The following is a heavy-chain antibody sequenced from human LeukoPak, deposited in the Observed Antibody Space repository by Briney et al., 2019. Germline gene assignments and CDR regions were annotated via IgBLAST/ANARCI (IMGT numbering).Heavy chain of an antibody. CDR1: GFAFSAFA. CDR3: VRDLPPLDY. Sequence: PGGSLRLSCAASGFAFSAFAMHWVRQAPGKGLEWVALTSYDESNKRYADSVKGRYTISRDNSKNTLYLQMNSLRVEDTAIYYCVRDLPPLDYWGQGTLVTVSS. CDR2: TSYDESNK. V-gene: IGHV3-30-3*01. J-gene: IGHJ4*02.